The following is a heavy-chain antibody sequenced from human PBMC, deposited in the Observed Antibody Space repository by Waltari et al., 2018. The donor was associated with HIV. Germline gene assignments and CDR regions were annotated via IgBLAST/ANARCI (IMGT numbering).Heavy chain of an antibody. V-gene: IGHV4-34*01. Sequence: QVRLQQWGAGLLKPSETLSLTCAVYGGSFSGYYWSWLRQPPGKGLECIGEINHSGNINYNPSLKSRVIISVDRYKNQFSLKLTSVTAADTALYYCARGSWGSGMDVWGLGTTVIVSS. CDR1: GGSFSGYY. D-gene: IGHD7-27*01. CDR2: INHSGNI. CDR3: ARGSWGSGMDV. J-gene: IGHJ6*02.